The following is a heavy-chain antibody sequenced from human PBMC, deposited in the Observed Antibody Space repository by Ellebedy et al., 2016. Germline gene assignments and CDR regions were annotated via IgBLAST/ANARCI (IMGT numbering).Heavy chain of an antibody. CDR1: GFIFSNYA. J-gene: IGHJ4*02. Sequence: GGSLRLXXAASGFIFSNYAMHWVRQAPGKGLEWVAVISYDGNTKYYAEFAKGRITVSRDNTKNTLYLQMNSLRAEDTAVYYCARDYYDSSGYLGYWGQGTLVTVSS. CDR2: ISYDGNTK. D-gene: IGHD3-22*01. V-gene: IGHV3-30-3*01. CDR3: ARDYYDSSGYLGY.